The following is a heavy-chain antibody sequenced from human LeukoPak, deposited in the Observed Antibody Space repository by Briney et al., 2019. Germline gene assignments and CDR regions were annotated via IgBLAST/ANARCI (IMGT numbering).Heavy chain of an antibody. CDR3: ARDLPVVGAPGFDY. CDR1: RFTFSSYA. D-gene: IGHD1-26*01. J-gene: IGHJ4*02. CDR2: ISYDGSNK. Sequence: GGSLRLSCAASRFTFSSYAMHWVRQAPGKGLEWVAVISYDGSNKYYADSVKGRFTISRDNSKNTLYLQMNSLRVEDTAVYYCARDLPVVGAPGFDYWGQGTLVTVSS. V-gene: IGHV3-30-3*01.